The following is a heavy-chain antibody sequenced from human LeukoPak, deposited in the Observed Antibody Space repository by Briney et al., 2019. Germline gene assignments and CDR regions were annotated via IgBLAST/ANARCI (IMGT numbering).Heavy chain of an antibody. CDR3: AELGITMIGGV. CDR2: ISSSGNTI. D-gene: IGHD3-10*02. V-gene: IGHV3-48*04. J-gene: IGHJ6*04. Sequence: GSLRLSCAASGFTFSSYSMNWVRQAPGKGLEWVSYISSSGNTIYYADSVKGRFTISRDNAKNSLYLQMNSLRAEDTAVYYCAELGITMIGGVWGKGTTVTISS. CDR1: GFTFSSYS.